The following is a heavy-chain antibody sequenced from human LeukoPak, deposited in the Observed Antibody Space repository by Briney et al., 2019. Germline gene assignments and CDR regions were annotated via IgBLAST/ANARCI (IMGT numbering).Heavy chain of an antibody. Sequence: ASVKVSCKASGYTFTSYAMHWVRQAPGQRLEWMGWIGAGNGNTKYSQKFQGRVTITRDTSASTAYMELSSLRSEDTAVYYCARSNMVRGVISFDHWGQGTLVTVSS. CDR2: IGAGNGNT. CDR3: ARSNMVRGVISFDH. J-gene: IGHJ5*02. CDR1: GYTFTSYA. D-gene: IGHD3-10*01. V-gene: IGHV1-3*01.